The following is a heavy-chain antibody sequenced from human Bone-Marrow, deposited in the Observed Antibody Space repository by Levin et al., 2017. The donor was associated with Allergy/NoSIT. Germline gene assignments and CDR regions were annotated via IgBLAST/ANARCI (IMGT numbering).Heavy chain of an antibody. CDR2: ISGSGATT. CDR3: AKDQGSGWKGILGYAIDF. J-gene: IGHJ4*02. D-gene: IGHD6-19*01. CDR1: GFTFSTYA. V-gene: IGHV3-23*01. Sequence: PGGSLRLSCAASGFTFSTYAMSWVRQAPGKGLEWVSAISGSGATTYTAASVRGRFTISRDNSKDTLFLQMDSLRAEDTAIYYCAKDQGSGWKGILGYAIDFWGQGALVTVSS.